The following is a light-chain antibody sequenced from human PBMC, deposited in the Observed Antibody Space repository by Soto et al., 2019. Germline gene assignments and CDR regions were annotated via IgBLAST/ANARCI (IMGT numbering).Light chain of an antibody. Sequence: QPVLTQSPSASASLGPSVNLTCTLSSGHTSYAIAWHQQQPERGPRFLMRLNTDGSHTKGDGIPDRFSGSSSGADRYLTISRLQSEDEADYYCQSWGTGFQVFGGGTKLTVL. CDR1: SGHTSYA. CDR2: LNTDGSH. V-gene: IGLV4-69*01. J-gene: IGLJ3*02. CDR3: QSWGTGFQV.